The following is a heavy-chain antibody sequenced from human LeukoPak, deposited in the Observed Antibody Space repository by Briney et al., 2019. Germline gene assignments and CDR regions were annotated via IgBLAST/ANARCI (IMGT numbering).Heavy chain of an antibody. J-gene: IGHJ4*02. Sequence: GESLKISCKGSGYSFTSYWIGWMRQMPGKGLEWMGIIYLGDSDTRYGPSFQGQVTISADKSIITAYLQWSSLKASDTAMYYCARSDQGAAATGDYWGQGTLVTVSS. CDR1: GYSFTSYW. CDR2: IYLGDSDT. CDR3: ARSDQGAAATGDY. V-gene: IGHV5-51*01. D-gene: IGHD6-25*01.